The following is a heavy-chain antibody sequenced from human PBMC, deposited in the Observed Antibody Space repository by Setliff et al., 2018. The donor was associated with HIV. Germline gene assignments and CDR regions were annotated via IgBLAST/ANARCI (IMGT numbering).Heavy chain of an antibody. Sequence: LRLSCAASEFTVSSNYMIWVRQGPGKGLEWVSSVSSSSSYIYYADSVKGRFTISRDNAKNSLSLQMNSLRAEDTAVYYCARDRGDSYYDFWSNYAHFDYWGQGTLVTVSS. CDR1: EFTVSSNY. V-gene: IGHV3-21*01. J-gene: IGHJ4*02. CDR2: VSSSSSYI. D-gene: IGHD3-3*01. CDR3: ARDRGDSYYDFWSNYAHFDY.